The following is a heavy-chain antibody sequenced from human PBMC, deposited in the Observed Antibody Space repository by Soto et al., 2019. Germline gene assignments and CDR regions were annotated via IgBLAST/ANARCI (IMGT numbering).Heavy chain of an antibody. CDR3: ASEDAPVGAMIWEDY. CDR1: GGTFSSYA. Sequence: QVQLVQSGAEVKKPGSSVKVSCKASGGTFSSYAISWVRQAPGQGLEWMGGINPIFGTANYAQKFQGRVTITADDSTSTADMELSSLRSEDTAVYYCASEDAPVGAMIWEDYWGQGTLVTVSS. V-gene: IGHV1-69*12. J-gene: IGHJ4*02. CDR2: INPIFGTA. D-gene: IGHD1-26*01.